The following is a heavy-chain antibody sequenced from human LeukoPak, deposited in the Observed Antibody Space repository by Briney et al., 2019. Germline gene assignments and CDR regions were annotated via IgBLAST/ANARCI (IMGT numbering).Heavy chain of an antibody. D-gene: IGHD2-8*01. J-gene: IGHJ4*02. Sequence: SETLSLTCTVSGGSISSYYWSWIRQPPGEGLEWIGEISLTGLTHYNPSLESRVTVSLDKSKNQLSLNLTSVTAADTAVYYCSRENGAFSPFGYWGQGTLVTVLS. V-gene: IGHV4-59*12. CDR3: SRENGAFSPFGY. CDR1: GGSISSYY. CDR2: ISLTGLT.